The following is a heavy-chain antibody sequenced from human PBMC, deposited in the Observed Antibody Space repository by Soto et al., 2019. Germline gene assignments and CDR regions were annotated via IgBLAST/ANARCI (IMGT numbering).Heavy chain of an antibody. Sequence: QLQLQESGPGLVKPSETLSLTCTVSGGCISSSSYYWGWIRQPPGKGLEWIGSIYYSGSTYYNPSLKSRVTVSVDTSKNQFSLKLSSVTAADTSVYYCARTRMVTDFDYWGQGTLVTVSS. V-gene: IGHV4-39*01. D-gene: IGHD2-21*02. CDR1: GGCISSSSYY. CDR3: ARTRMVTDFDY. J-gene: IGHJ4*02. CDR2: IYYSGST.